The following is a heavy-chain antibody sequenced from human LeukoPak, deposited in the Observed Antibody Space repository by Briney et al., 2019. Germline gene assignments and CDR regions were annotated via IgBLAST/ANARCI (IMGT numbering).Heavy chain of an antibody. D-gene: IGHD4-23*01. CDR3: ARDSYYGGTQDY. J-gene: IGHJ4*02. V-gene: IGHV3-48*03. CDR1: GFLFSSYE. Sequence: AGGSLRLSCAASGFLFSSYEMNWVRQAPGKGLEWVSYIGTSGGTIYYADSVKGRFTISRDNAKNSLYLQMNSLRAEDTAVYYCARDSYYGGTQDYWGQGTLVTVSS. CDR2: IGTSGGTI.